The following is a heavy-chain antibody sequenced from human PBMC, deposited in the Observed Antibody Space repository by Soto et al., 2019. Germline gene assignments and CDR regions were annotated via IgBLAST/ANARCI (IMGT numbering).Heavy chain of an antibody. CDR2: IDYTGAT. D-gene: IGHD7-27*01. V-gene: IGHV4-59*11. Sequence: ASETLSLTCTVSGGSINNHYWSWIRQPPGKGLEWIGYIDYTGATNYSPSLASRVTISVDTSKNQFSLKLTSLPAANTAIYYWARANWYFDYWGQGTLVTVSS. CDR3: ARANWYFDY. J-gene: IGHJ4*02. CDR1: GGSINNHY.